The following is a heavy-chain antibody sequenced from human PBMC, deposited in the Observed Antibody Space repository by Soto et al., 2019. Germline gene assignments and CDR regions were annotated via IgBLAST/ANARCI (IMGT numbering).Heavy chain of an antibody. V-gene: IGHV3-23*01. D-gene: IGHD2-2*02. Sequence: GGSLSLSCAASGFTFYNYVMNWVRQAPGKGLEWVSAISGSSASTFHADSVTGRFTISRDNSKNTLYLQMNTLRAEDTAIYYCAKGSSAARPYYFDYWGQGILVTVSS. CDR1: GFTFYNYV. CDR3: AKGSSAARPYYFDY. J-gene: IGHJ4*02. CDR2: ISGSSAST.